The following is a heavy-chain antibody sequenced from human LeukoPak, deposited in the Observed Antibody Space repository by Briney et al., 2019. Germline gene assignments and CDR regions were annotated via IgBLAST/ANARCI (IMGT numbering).Heavy chain of an antibody. V-gene: IGHV4-59*01. J-gene: IGHJ4*02. Sequence: SETLSLTCTVSGGSISSYYWSWIRQPPGKGLEWIGYIYYTGSTKYNASLKSRVTISVDTSKNQFSLKLSSVTAADTAVYYCARVRSVVVAATPFFDYWGQGTLVTVSS. CDR3: ARVRSVVVAATPFFDY. CDR2: IYYTGST. CDR1: GGSISSYY. D-gene: IGHD2-15*01.